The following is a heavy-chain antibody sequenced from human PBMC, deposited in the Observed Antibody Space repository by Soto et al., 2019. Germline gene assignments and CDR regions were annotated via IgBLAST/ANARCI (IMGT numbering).Heavy chain of an antibody. D-gene: IGHD1-26*01. CDR3: AKGSYSGVYSDFDY. J-gene: IGHJ4*02. Sequence: PGGSLRLSCAASGFSFSSYDMYWVRQAPGKGLEWVAAISYDGTKKYYADSVKGRFTLSRDNSENTLYLQMNSLRAGDTAVYYCAKGSYSGVYSDFDYWGQGSLVTVSS. V-gene: IGHV3-30*18. CDR1: GFSFSSYD. CDR2: ISYDGTKK.